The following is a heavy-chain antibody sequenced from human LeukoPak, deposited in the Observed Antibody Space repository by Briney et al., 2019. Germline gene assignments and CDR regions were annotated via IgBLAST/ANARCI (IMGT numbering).Heavy chain of an antibody. V-gene: IGHV1-2*02. CDR1: GYTFTSYY. CDR3: ARVIYYDSSGYYGWFDL. J-gene: IGHJ5*02. D-gene: IGHD3-22*01. CDR2: SNPNSGGT. Sequence: ASVKDSCKSSGYTFTSYYRHWVRQAPGRGVEWMGCSNPNSGGTNNAQKFQGKVTMTRGTSISTAYMELSRLRSDDTGVYYCARVIYYDSSGYYGWFDLWGQGTLVTVSS.